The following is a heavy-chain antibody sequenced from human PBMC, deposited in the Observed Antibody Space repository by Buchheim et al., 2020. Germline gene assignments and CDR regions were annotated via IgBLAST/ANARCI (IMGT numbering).Heavy chain of an antibody. V-gene: IGHV4-30-4*01. Sequence: QVQLQESAPGLVKPSQTLSLTCTVSGVSISSGDRYWSWIRQPPGKGLEWIGYIHYSGGPHYNPSLKGRTPNTVDTSKEQFPLKLSSMSAADTALYYCASFKNYYYSGLDVWGQGTT. J-gene: IGHJ6*02. CDR1: GVSISSGDRY. CDR3: ASFKNYYYSGLDV. CDR2: IHYSGGP.